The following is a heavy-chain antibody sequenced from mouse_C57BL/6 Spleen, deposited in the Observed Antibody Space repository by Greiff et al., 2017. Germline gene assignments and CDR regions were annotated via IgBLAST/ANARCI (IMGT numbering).Heavy chain of an antibody. CDR1: GFTFSSYA. Sequence: EVQRVESGGGLVKPGGSLKLSCAASGFTFSSYAMSWVRQTPETRLEWVATISDGGSYTYYPDNVKGRFTISRDNAKNSLYLQMSHLKSEDTAMYYCARDYGRGFDYWGQGTTLTVSS. CDR3: ARDYGRGFDY. CDR2: ISDGGSYT. J-gene: IGHJ2*01. D-gene: IGHD1-1*01. V-gene: IGHV5-4*01.